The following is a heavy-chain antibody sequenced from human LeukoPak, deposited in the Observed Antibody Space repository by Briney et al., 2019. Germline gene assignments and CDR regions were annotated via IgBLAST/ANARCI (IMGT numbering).Heavy chain of an antibody. CDR2: IKHDGSEH. CDR3: ARDQTPFV. Sequence: GGSLRLSCAAPGFTFSNYLMTWVRQAPGKGLERVAQIKHDGSEHYYVDSVKGRFTISRDNAKNSLYLQMNSLRADDTAVYYCARDQTPFVWGQGILVTVSS. J-gene: IGHJ4*02. CDR1: GFTFSNYL. V-gene: IGHV3-7*01.